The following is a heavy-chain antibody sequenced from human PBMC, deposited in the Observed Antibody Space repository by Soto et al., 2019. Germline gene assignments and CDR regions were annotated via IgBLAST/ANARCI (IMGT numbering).Heavy chain of an antibody. CDR1: GFSISHYG. V-gene: IGHV3-23*01. CDR2: FSGSGGGT. J-gene: IGHJ4*02. CDR3: EKWNGYGDS. Sequence: EVQLLESGGGSVQPGGSLKLSCAASGFSISHYGVTWVRQAPGKGLEWVSGFSGSGGGTFYADSVKGRFTISREYSTNTVYLQMNSLRVADTAVYYCEKWNGYGDSWGQGTLVTVSS. D-gene: IGHD5-12*01.